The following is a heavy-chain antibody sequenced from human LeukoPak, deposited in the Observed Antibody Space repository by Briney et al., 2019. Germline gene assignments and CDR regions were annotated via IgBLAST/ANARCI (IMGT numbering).Heavy chain of an antibody. V-gene: IGHV3-74*01. CDR2: INERGSST. J-gene: IGHJ4*02. Sequence: PGGSLRLSCAASGFTFSNSWLHWVRQAPGKGLVWVSRINERGSSTSYADSVKGRFIISRDNAKNTLYLQMNNLRADDTAVYYCAGGRLVATSKAVAIDYWGQGTLVTVSS. CDR1: GFTFSNSW. D-gene: IGHD5-12*01. CDR3: AGGRLVATSKAVAIDY.